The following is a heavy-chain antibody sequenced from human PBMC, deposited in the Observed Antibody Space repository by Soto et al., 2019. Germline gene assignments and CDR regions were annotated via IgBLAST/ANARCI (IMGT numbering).Heavy chain of an antibody. CDR3: ARERYDFWSGYYSGLLNY. Sequence: GGSLRLSCAASGFTFSSYGMHWVRQAPGKGLEWVAVIWYDGSNKYYADSVKGRFTISRDNSKNTLYLQMNSLRAEDTAVYYCARERYDFWSGYYSGLLNYWGQGTLVTVSS. D-gene: IGHD3-3*01. J-gene: IGHJ4*02. CDR1: GFTFSSYG. CDR2: IWYDGSNK. V-gene: IGHV3-33*01.